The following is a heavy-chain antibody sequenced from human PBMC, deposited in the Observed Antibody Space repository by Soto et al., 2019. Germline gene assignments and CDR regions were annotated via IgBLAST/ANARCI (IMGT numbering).Heavy chain of an antibody. J-gene: IGHJ6*02. V-gene: IGHV3-30-3*01. D-gene: IGHD4-17*01. Sequence: QVQLVESGGGVVQPGRSLRLSCAASGFTFSSYAMHWVRQAPGKGLEWVAVISYDGSNKYYADSVKGRFTISRDNSKNTLYLQMNSLRAEDTAVYYWARESVSLYYYYGMDVWGQGTTVTVSS. CDR2: ISYDGSNK. CDR1: GFTFSSYA. CDR3: ARESVSLYYYYGMDV.